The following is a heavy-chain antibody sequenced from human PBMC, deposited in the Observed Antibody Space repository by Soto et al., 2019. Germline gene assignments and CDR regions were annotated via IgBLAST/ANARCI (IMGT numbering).Heavy chain of an antibody. D-gene: IGHD2-15*01. J-gene: IGHJ4*02. Sequence: QVQLVQSGAEVKKPGASVKVSCKASRYTFTSYFLQWVRQAPGQGPDWIGVVSSIGGSARYAQKFQGRDNMTSETSTSTVYIEVSNMRTEDTAVYTCATDRGGWRTQLFNFWGQGTL. CDR1: RYTFTSYF. CDR3: ATDRGGWRTQLFNF. V-gene: IGHV1-46*03. CDR2: VSSIGGSA.